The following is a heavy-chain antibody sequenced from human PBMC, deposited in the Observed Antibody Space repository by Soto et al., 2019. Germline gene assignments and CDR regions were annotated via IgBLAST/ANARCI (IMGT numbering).Heavy chain of an antibody. CDR3: AHRAQTRVGAFFDY. CDR2: IYWDDDK. J-gene: IGHJ4*02. CDR1: GFSLSTSGVG. D-gene: IGHD3-16*01. V-gene: IGHV2-5*02. Sequence: QITLKESGPTLVKPTQTLTLTCTFSGFSLSTSGVGVGWIRQPPGKALEWLALIYWDDDKRYSPSLKSRLTITKDPSKNQVVLTMTNMDPVDTATYYCAHRAQTRVGAFFDYLGQGTLVTVSS.